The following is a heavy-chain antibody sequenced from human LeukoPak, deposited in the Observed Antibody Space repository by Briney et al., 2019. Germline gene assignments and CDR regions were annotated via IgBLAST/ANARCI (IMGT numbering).Heavy chain of an antibody. Sequence: SETLSLTCTVSGGSISSGDYYWSWIRQPPGKGLEWIGYFYYSGSTYYNPSLKSRVTISVDTSKNQFSPKLSSVTAADTAVYYCARVAVALGYWGQGTLVTVSS. CDR1: GGSISSGDYY. V-gene: IGHV4-30-4*01. J-gene: IGHJ4*02. D-gene: IGHD2-21*01. CDR3: ARVAVALGY. CDR2: FYYSGST.